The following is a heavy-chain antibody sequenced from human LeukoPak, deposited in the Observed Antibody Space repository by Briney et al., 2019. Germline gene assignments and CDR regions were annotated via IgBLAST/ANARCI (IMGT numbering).Heavy chain of an antibody. V-gene: IGHV4-4*02. D-gene: IGHD3-10*01. Sequence: SETLSLTCAVSGGSMSINTWWSWVRQPPGKGLEWIGEIHHSGSTNYNPSLRSRVTISVDKSKNQFSLHLTSVTAADTAVYYCARGVYGTGNWLDPWGQGTLVSVSS. CDR1: GGSMSINTW. J-gene: IGHJ5*02. CDR2: IHHSGST. CDR3: ARGVYGTGNWLDP.